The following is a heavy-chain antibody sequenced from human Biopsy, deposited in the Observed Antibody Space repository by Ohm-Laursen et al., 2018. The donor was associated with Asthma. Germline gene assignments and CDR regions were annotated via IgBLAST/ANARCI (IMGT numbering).Heavy chain of an antibody. V-gene: IGHV3-30*18. D-gene: IGHD2/OR15-2a*01. CDR2: ISDDGGQK. J-gene: IGHJ5*02. CDR3: AKDEGKVKNWFDP. Sequence: LRLSCAASGFTFSNFGMHWLRQAPGKGLEWLAVISDDGGQKHYGASVKGRFTISRDNSKSTVFLDMTSLKDEDTGLYFCAKDEGKVKNWFDPWGPGTRVNVSS. CDR1: GFTFSNFG.